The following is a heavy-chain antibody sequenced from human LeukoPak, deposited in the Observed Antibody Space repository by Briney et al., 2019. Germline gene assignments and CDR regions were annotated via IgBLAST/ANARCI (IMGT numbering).Heavy chain of an antibody. V-gene: IGHV4-61*05. CDR1: GGSISSSSYY. Sequence: SETLSLTCTVSGGSISSSSYYWGWIRQPPGKGLEWIGYIYYSGSTNYNPSLKSRVTISVDTSKNQFSLKLSSVTAADTAVYYCARLSVAGLSYDPWGQGTLVTVSS. CDR3: ARLSVAGLSYDP. CDR2: IYYSGST. J-gene: IGHJ5*02. D-gene: IGHD6-19*01.